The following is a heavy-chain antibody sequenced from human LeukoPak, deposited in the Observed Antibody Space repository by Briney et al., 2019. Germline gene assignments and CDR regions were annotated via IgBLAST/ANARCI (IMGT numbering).Heavy chain of an antibody. CDR3: ARVGGNSHYYYYYMDI. Sequence: PSETLSLTCTVSGGSIRSYYWSWIRQPPGKGLEWIGYIYYSGSTNYNPSLKSRVTISIDTSKNQFSLKLSSVTAADTAVYYCARVGGNSHYYYYYMDIWGKGTAVTVSS. D-gene: IGHD4-23*01. CDR1: GGSIRSYY. V-gene: IGHV4-59*08. CDR2: IYYSGST. J-gene: IGHJ6*03.